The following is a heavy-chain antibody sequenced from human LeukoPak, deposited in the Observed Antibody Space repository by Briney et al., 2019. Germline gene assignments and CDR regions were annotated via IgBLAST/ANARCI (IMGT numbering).Heavy chain of an antibody. J-gene: IGHJ3*02. V-gene: IGHV1-2*02. CDR3: ASFYYDSSGYYLTPTDAFDI. D-gene: IGHD3-22*01. Sequence: ASVKVSCKASGYTFTGYYMHWVRQAPGQGLEWMGWINPNSGGTNYAQKFQGRVTMTRDTSISTAYMELSRLRSDDTAVYYCASFYYDSSGYYLTPTDAFDIWGQGTMVTVSS. CDR2: INPNSGGT. CDR1: GYTFTGYY.